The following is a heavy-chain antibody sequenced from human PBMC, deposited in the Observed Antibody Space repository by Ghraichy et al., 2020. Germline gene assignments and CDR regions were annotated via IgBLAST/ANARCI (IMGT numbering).Heavy chain of an antibody. J-gene: IGHJ2*01. V-gene: IGHV3-23*01. CDR2: TSGGGGST. Sequence: ETLSLTCAASGFTFSSYAMTWVRQAPGKGLEWVSATSGGGGSTYYADSVKGRFTISRDNSTNTLYLQMNSLRAEDTAVYSCAKVVSWRYFDLWGRGTLVTVSS. D-gene: IGHD5/OR15-5a*01. CDR1: GFTFSSYA. CDR3: AKVVSWRYFDL.